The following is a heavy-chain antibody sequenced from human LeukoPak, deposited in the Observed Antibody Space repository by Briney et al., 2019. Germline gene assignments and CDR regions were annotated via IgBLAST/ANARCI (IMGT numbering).Heavy chain of an antibody. CDR3: ARDRLHYDILTGYSSNDAFDI. Sequence: SETLSLTCTVSGGSISSYYWSWIRQPPGKGLEWIGYIYYSGSTNYNPSLKSRVTISVDTSKNRFSLKLSSVTAADTAVYYCARDRLHYDILTGYSSNDAFDIWGQGTMVTVSS. D-gene: IGHD3-9*01. CDR1: GGSISSYY. V-gene: IGHV4-59*01. J-gene: IGHJ3*02. CDR2: IYYSGST.